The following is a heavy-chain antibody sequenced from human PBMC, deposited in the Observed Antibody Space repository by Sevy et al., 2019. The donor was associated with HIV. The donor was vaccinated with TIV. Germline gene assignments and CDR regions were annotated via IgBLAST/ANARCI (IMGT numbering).Heavy chain of an antibody. V-gene: IGHV1-18*01. D-gene: IGHD4-17*01. CDR3: ARSTHAYGDHDWFDP. J-gene: IGHJ5*02. CDR2: ISAYNSNR. CDR1: GYTFSSYG. Sequence: ASVKVSCRASGYTFSSYGITWVRQAPGQGLEWMGWISAYNSNRKFLQMLQGRVTMTTDTSTSTAYMQLESLTSDDTAVYYCARSTHAYGDHDWFDPWGQGTLVTVSS.